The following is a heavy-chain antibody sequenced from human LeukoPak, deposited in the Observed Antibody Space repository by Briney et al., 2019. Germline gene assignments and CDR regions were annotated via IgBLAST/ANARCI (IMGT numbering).Heavy chain of an antibody. Sequence: ASVKVSCKASGGTFSSYAISWVRQAPGQGLESMGGIIPIFGTANYAQKFQGRVTITADESTSTAYMELSSLRSEDTAVYYCARDTPYSYFDYWGQGTLATVSS. CDR2: IIPIFGTA. CDR3: ARDTPYSYFDY. J-gene: IGHJ4*02. V-gene: IGHV1-69*13. CDR1: GGTFSSYA. D-gene: IGHD2-21*01.